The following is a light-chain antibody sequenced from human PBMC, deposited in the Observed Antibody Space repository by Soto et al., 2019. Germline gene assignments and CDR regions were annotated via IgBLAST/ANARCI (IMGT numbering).Light chain of an antibody. CDR3: CSYAGSSTPSV. V-gene: IGLV2-23*02. CDR1: SGDIGSYNL. Sequence: QSVLTQPASVSGSPGQSITISCTGTSGDIGSYNLVSWYQHHPGKAPQLMIYEVNRRPSGVSDRFSGSKSGNTASLTISGLQSEDETDYYCCSYAGSSTPSVFGTGTKVT. J-gene: IGLJ1*01. CDR2: EVN.